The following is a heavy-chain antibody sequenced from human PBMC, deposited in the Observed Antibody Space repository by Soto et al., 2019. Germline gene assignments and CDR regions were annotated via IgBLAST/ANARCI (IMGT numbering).Heavy chain of an antibody. CDR3: AKSYIVVVPAAIGPQLQPGDFDY. CDR2: ISGSGGST. V-gene: IGHV3-23*01. D-gene: IGHD2-2*01. CDR1: GFTFSSYA. Sequence: PGGSLRLSCAASGFTFSSYAMSWVRQAPGKGLEWVSAISGSGGSTYYADSVKGRFTISRDNSKNTLYLQMNSLRAEDTAVYYCAKSYIVVVPAAIGPQLQPGDFDYWGQGTLVTVSS. J-gene: IGHJ4*02.